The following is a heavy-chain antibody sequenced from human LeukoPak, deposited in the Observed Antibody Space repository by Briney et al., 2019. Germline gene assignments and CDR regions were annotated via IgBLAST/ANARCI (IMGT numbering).Heavy chain of an antibody. CDR2: IYYSGST. V-gene: IGHV4-61*03. Sequence: SETLSLTCTVSGGSVSSGSYYWSWIRQPPGKGLEWIGYIYYSGSTNYNPSLKSRVTMSVDKSKNHFTLKLTSVTAADTAVYYCATYYDILTGYTFDSWAREPWSSSPQ. CDR3: ATYYDILTGYTFDS. CDR1: GGSVSSGSYY. J-gene: IGHJ4*02. D-gene: IGHD3-9*01.